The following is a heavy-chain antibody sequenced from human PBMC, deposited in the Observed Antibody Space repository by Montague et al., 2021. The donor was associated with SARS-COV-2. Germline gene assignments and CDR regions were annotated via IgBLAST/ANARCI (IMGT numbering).Heavy chain of an antibody. V-gene: IGHV4-39*01. D-gene: IGHD3-10*01. CDR1: FGSLSSSSYY. Sequence: TFSLPFPFSFGSLSSSSYYWGWIRQPPGKGLEWIGSIYYSGSTYYNPSLKSRVTISVDTSKNQFSLKLSSVTAADTAVYYCARHTYYYGSVSYWFDPWGQGTLVTVSS. CDR2: IYYSGST. J-gene: IGHJ5*02. CDR3: ARHTYYYGSVSYWFDP.